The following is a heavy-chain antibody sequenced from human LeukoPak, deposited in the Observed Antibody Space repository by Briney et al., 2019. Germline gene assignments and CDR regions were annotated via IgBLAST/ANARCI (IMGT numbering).Heavy chain of an antibody. Sequence: GGSLRLSCAASGFTFSNYAMNWVRQAPGKGLEWVSGISGRGGSTFYVDSVKGRFTISRDNSKNTLYLQMNSLRAEDTAIYYCARDDYGDTFDYWGQGTLVTVSS. D-gene: IGHD4-17*01. V-gene: IGHV3-23*01. CDR2: ISGRGGST. J-gene: IGHJ4*02. CDR1: GFTFSNYA. CDR3: ARDDYGDTFDY.